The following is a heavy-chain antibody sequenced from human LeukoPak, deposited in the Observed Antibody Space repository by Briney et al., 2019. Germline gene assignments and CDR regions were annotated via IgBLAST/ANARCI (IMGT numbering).Heavy chain of an antibody. CDR3: AREGGGPRWLDP. CDR1: GGSISSYY. D-gene: IGHD6-25*01. Sequence: SETLSLTCTVSGGSISSYYWSWIRQPAGKGLEWIGSINTSGNSNYNPYLRSRVTISVDTSKNQISLNLSSVTAADTDVYYCAREGGGPRWLDPWGQGTLVTVSS. V-gene: IGHV4-4*07. CDR2: INTSGNS. J-gene: IGHJ5*02.